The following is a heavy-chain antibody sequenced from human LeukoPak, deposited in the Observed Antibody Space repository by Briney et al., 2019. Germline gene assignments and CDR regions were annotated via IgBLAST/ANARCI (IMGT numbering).Heavy chain of an antibody. J-gene: IGHJ4*02. CDR3: ARCKETLFDY. CDR2: IYYSGST. V-gene: IGHV4-61*01. Sequence: PSETLSLTCTVSGGSISSGSYYWSWIRQPPGKGLEWIGYIYYSGSTNYNPSLKSRVTISVDTSKNQFSLKLSSVTAADTAVYYCARCKETLFDYWGQGTLVTVSS. D-gene: IGHD2/OR15-2a*01. CDR1: GGSISSGSYY.